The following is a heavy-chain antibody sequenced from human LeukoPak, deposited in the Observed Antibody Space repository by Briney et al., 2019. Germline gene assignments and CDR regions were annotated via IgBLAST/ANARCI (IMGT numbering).Heavy chain of an antibody. D-gene: IGHD3-10*01. V-gene: IGHV3-7*01. CDR3: VRYYTRQAWYFDL. CDR2: IKQDGSEK. J-gene: IGHJ2*01. Sequence: GGSLRLSCAASGFTFSSYNMNWVRQAPGKGLEWVANIKQDGSEKYYVDSVKGRFTISRDNAKNSLYLQMNSLRAEDTAVYYCVRYYTRQAWYFDLWGRGTLVTVSS. CDR1: GFTFSSYN.